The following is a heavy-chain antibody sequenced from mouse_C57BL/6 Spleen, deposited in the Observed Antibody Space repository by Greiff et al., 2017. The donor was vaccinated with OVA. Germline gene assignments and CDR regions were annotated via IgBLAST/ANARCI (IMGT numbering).Heavy chain of an antibody. D-gene: IGHD1-1*01. CDR2: ISSGSSTI. CDR3: ARMNYYGSSPEAMDY. CDR1: GFTFSDYG. Sequence: EVQLQESGGGLVKPGGSLKLSCAASGFTFSDYGMHWVRQAPEKGLEWVAYISSGSSTIYYADTVKGRFTISRDNAKNTLFLQMTSLRSEDTAMYYCARMNYYGSSPEAMDYWGQGTSVTVSS. V-gene: IGHV5-17*01. J-gene: IGHJ4*01.